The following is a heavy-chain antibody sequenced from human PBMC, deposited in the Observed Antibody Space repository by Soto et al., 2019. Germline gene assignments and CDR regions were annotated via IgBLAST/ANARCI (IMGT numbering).Heavy chain of an antibody. V-gene: IGHV4-59*01. CDR2: IYYSGST. CDR1: GGSISSYY. J-gene: IGHJ4*02. CDR3: AREGLISSGWDY. D-gene: IGHD6-19*01. Sequence: SETLSLTCTVSGGSISSYYWSWIRQPPGKGLEWIGYIYYSGSTNYNPSLKSRVNISVDTSKNQFSLKLSSVTDADTAVYYCAREGLISSGWDYWGQGTLVTVSS.